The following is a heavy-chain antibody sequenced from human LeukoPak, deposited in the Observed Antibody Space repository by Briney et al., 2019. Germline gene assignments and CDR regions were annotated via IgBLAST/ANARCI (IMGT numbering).Heavy chain of an antibody. Sequence: GRSLRLSCAASGFTFTGHSMHWVRQAPGKGLEWVAVVANDEKTIFYADSLKGRFTVSRDNSKNMVYLQMDSLRDEDTAVYYCAREKQSGGTPFDYWGQGSLVTVSS. J-gene: IGHJ4*02. D-gene: IGHD1-26*01. CDR2: VANDEKTI. CDR3: AREKQSGGTPFDY. V-gene: IGHV3-30*04. CDR1: GFTFTGHS.